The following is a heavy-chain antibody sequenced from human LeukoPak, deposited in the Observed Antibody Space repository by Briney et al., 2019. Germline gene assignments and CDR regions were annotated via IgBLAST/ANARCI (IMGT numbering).Heavy chain of an antibody. D-gene: IGHD3-9*01. J-gene: IGHJ4*02. CDR2: ISAYNGNT. CDR3: ARDRISGGDSYDILTGYYTPYYFDY. V-gene: IGHV1-18*01. Sequence: ASVKVSCKASGYTFTSYGISWVRQAPGQGLEWMGWISAYNGNTNYAQKLQGRVTMTTDTSTSTAYMELRSLRSEDTAVYYCARDRISGGDSYDILTGYYTPYYFDYWGQGTLVTVSS. CDR1: GYTFTSYG.